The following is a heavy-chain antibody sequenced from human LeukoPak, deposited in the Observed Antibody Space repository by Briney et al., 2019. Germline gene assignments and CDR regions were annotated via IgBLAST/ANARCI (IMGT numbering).Heavy chain of an antibody. J-gene: IGHJ4*02. V-gene: IGHV4-34*01. CDR1: GGSFSGYY. CDR2: INHSGST. CDR3: ARGGPYYYDSSGYCLDY. D-gene: IGHD3-22*01. Sequence: PSETLSLTCAVYGGSFSGYYWSWIRQPPGKGLEWIGEINHSGSTNYNPSLKSRVTISVDTSKNQFSLKLSSVTAADTAVYYCARGGPYYYDSSGYCLDYWGQGTLVTVSS.